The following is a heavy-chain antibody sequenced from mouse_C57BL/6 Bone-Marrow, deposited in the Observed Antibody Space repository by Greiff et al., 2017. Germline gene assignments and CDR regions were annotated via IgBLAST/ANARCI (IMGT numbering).Heavy chain of an antibody. CDR1: GYTFTSYW. CDR2: IDPSDSYT. J-gene: IGHJ3*01. CDR3: ARSGDSSGDPWFAY. V-gene: IGHV1-69*01. D-gene: IGHD3-2*02. Sequence: QVQLQQPGAELVMPGASVKLSCKASGYTFTSYWMHWVKQRPGQGLEWIGEIDPSDSYTNYNQKFKGKSTLTVDKSSSTAYMQLSSLTSVDSAVYYGARSGDSSGDPWFAYWGQGTLVTVSA.